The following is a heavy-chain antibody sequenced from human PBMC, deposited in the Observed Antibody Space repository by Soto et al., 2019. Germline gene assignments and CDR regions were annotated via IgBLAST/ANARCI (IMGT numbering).Heavy chain of an antibody. J-gene: IGHJ6*02. CDR2: IYYSGST. V-gene: IGHV4-59*08. Sequence: QVQLQESGPGLVKPSETLSLTCTVSGGSISSYYWSWIRQPPGKGLEWIGYIYYSGSTNYNPSLKSRVTISVDTSKNQFSLNLSSVTAADTAVYYCARPPSGLVTGPGGYYFYGMDVWGQGTTVTVSS. CDR3: ARPPSGLVTGPGGYYFYGMDV. D-gene: IGHD2-21*02. CDR1: GGSISSYY.